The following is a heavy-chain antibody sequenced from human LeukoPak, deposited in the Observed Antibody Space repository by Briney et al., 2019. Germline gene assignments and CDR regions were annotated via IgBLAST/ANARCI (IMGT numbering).Heavy chain of an antibody. V-gene: IGHV3-23*01. CDR2: ISNSGGST. Sequence: GGSLRLSCAASGFTFSSYVMNWVRQAPGKGLEWVSTISNSGGSTYYAAPVKGRFTISRDDSKSTLYLQMNSLKIEDTAVYYCTTDEDWNYARKDVWGQGATVIVSS. J-gene: IGHJ6*02. CDR1: GFTFSSYV. D-gene: IGHD1-7*01. CDR3: TTDEDWNYARKDV.